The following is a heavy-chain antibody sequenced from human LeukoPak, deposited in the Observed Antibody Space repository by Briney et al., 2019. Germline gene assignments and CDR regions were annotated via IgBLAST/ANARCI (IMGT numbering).Heavy chain of an antibody. J-gene: IGHJ6*02. D-gene: IGHD6-13*01. V-gene: IGHV4-34*01. Sequence: SETLSLTCAVYGGSFSGYYWSWIRQPPGKGLEWIGEINHSGSTNYNPSLKSRVTISVDTSKNQFPLKLSSVTAADTAVYYCASSATDFIPYSSSWYPNYYYYGMDVWGQGTTVTVSS. CDR1: GGSFSGYY. CDR3: ASSATDFIPYSSSWYPNYYYYGMDV. CDR2: INHSGST.